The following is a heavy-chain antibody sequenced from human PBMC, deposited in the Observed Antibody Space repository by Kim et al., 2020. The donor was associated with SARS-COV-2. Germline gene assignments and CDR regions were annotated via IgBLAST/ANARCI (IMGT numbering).Heavy chain of an antibody. CDR3: AATNTVTTGDY. D-gene: IGHD4-17*01. CDR1: GYIFSAYY. V-gene: IGHV1-2*02. J-gene: IGHJ4*02. CDR2: INLNSGGT. Sequence: ASVKVSCKASGYIFSAYYRHWVRQAPGQGLEWMGWINLNSGGTNYAQKFQGRVTMTRDTSISTAYMELTRLTSDDTAVYFCAATNTVTTGDYWGQGTQVTVSS.